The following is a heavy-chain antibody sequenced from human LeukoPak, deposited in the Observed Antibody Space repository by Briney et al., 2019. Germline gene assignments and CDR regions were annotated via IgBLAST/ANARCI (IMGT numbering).Heavy chain of an antibody. CDR1: GFTFSDYY. CDR2: ITSGGSTI. D-gene: IGHD5-18*01. Sequence: GGSLRLSCAASGFTFSDYYMSWIRLAPGKGLEWVSYITSGGSTIYYADSVRGRFTISRDNAKNSLYLEMNSLRAEDTAVYYCARARGYSYIYYYYMDVWGKGTTVTVSS. V-gene: IGHV3-11*04. J-gene: IGHJ6*03. CDR3: ARARGYSYIYYYYMDV.